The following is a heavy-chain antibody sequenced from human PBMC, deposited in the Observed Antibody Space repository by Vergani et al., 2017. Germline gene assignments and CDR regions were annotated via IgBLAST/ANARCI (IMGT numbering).Heavy chain of an antibody. V-gene: IGHV4-31*03. CDR2: IYYSGST. D-gene: IGHD2-8*01. Sequence: QVQLQESGPGLVKHSQTLSLTCTVSGGSISSGGYYWSWIRQHPGKGLEWIGYIYYSGSTYYNPSLKSRVTISVDTSKNQFSLKLSSVTAADTAVYYCARVAHCTNGVCQNFDYWGQGTLVTVSS. CDR3: ARVAHCTNGVCQNFDY. J-gene: IGHJ4*02. CDR1: GGSISSGGYY.